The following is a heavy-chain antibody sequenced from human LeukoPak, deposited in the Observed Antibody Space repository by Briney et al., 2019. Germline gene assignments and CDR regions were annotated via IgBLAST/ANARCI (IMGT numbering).Heavy chain of an antibody. CDR1: GFTFSSIW. CDR2: IKHDGSET. Sequence: PGGSLRLSCATSGFTFSSIWMSWVRQAPGKGLEWVANIKHDGSETNYVDSVKGRFTISRDNAKNSLYLQMNSLGAEDTAVYYCARHGNYNIAYWGQGTLVTVSS. CDR3: ARHGNYNIAY. D-gene: IGHD1-1*01. V-gene: IGHV3-7*05. J-gene: IGHJ4*02.